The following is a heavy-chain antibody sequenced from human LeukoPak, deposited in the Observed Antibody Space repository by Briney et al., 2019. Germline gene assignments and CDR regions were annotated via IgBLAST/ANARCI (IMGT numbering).Heavy chain of an antibody. CDR2: TYYRSKWYN. J-gene: IGHJ4*02. D-gene: IGHD3-10*01. Sequence: SQTLSLTCAISGDSVSSNSAAWNWIRQSPSRGLEWLGRTYYRSKWYNDYAVSVKSRITINPDTSKNQFSLQLNSVTPEDTAVYYCARENGLNNVLLWFGELFYLDYWGQGTLVTVSS. V-gene: IGHV6-1*01. CDR3: ARENGLNNVLLWFGELFYLDY. CDR1: GDSVSSNSAA.